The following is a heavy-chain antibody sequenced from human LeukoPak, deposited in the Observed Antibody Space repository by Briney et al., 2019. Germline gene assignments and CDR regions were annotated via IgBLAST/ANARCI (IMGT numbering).Heavy chain of an antibody. J-gene: IGHJ6*02. CDR2: IYTSGST. Sequence: PSETLSLTCTVSGGSISSYYWSWIRQPAGKGLEWIGRIYTSGSTNYNPSLKSRVTMSVDTSKNQFSLKLSSVTAADTAVYYCARDGSLRPSYYYYYGMDVWGQGTTVTVSS. CDR3: ARDGSLRPSYYYYYGMDV. D-gene: IGHD3-16*01. CDR1: GGSISSYY. V-gene: IGHV4-4*07.